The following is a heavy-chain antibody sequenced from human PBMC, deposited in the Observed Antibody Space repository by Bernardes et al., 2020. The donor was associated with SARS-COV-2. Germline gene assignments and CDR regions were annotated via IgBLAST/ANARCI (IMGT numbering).Heavy chain of an antibody. CDR1: GGSFSSHA. J-gene: IGHJ6*02. CDR3: ATPGGTAAGGSGLMFYYGMDV. Sequence: SVKVSCKASGGSFSSHAISWVRQAPGQGLEWMGRIIPMFGIPNYAQKFLGRVTITADESTSTVYMELSSLRSEDTAVYYCATPGGTAAGGSGLMFYYGMDVWGQGTTVTVSS. D-gene: IGHD6-13*01. V-gene: IGHV1-69*13. CDR2: IIPMFGIP.